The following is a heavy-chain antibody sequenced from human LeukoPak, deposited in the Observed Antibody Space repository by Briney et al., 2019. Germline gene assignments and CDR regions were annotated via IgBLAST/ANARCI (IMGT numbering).Heavy chain of an antibody. D-gene: IGHD6-19*01. J-gene: IGHJ4*02. CDR3: ARRSSGWSLDY. CDR2: ISSSGSTM. Sequence: GGSLRLSCAASGFTFGTYSMNWVRQAPGKGLEWVSYISSSGSTMYYADSVKGRFTISRDNAKNSLFLQMSSLRDEDTAVYYCARRSSGWSLDYWGQGTLVTVSS. CDR1: GFTFGTYS. V-gene: IGHV3-48*02.